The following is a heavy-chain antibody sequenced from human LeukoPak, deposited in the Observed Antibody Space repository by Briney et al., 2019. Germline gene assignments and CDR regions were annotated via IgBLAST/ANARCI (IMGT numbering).Heavy chain of an antibody. CDR2: IYPGDSDT. D-gene: IGHD4-17*01. CDR1: GYSFTSYW. CDR3: ARKSPPKDYGDYEGAFDI. V-gene: IGHV5-51*01. Sequence: GESLKISCKGSGYSFTSYWIGWVRQMPGKGLEWMGIIYPGDSDTRYSPSFQGQVTISADKSINTAYLQWSSLKASDTAMYYCARKSPPKDYGDYEGAFDIWGQGTMITVSS. J-gene: IGHJ3*02.